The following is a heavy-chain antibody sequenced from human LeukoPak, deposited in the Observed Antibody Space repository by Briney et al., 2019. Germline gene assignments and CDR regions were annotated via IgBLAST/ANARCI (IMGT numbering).Heavy chain of an antibody. CDR3: ARTSYGSGPRWWFDP. J-gene: IGHJ5*02. Sequence: SETLSLTCTVSGDSVSSFYWSWIRQPPGKGLEWIGYIYYTGNTDYSPSLKSRVTISVDTSKNQFSLKMRSVTAADTAVCYCARTSYGSGPRWWFDPWGQGTLVTVSS. V-gene: IGHV4-59*02. D-gene: IGHD2-15*01. CDR2: IYYTGNT. CDR1: GDSVSSFY.